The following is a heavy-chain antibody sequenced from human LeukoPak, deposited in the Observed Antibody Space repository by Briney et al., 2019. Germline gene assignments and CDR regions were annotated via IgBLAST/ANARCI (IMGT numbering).Heavy chain of an antibody. V-gene: IGHV4-34*01. D-gene: IGHD3-22*01. CDR2: INHSGST. Sequence: SETLSLTCAVYGGSFSGYYWSWIRQPPGKGLEWIGEINHSGSTNYNPSLKSRVTMSVDTSKNQFSLKLSSVTAADTAVYYCAREVYYDSSGSTDAFDIWGQGTMVTVSS. J-gene: IGHJ3*02. CDR1: GGSFSGYY. CDR3: AREVYYDSSGSTDAFDI.